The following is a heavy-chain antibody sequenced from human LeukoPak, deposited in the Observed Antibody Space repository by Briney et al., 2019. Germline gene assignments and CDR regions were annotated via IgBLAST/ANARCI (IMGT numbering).Heavy chain of an antibody. CDR1: GGSFSGYY. D-gene: IGHD1-1*01. V-gene: IGHV4-34*01. CDR2: INHRGST. Sequence: SETLSLTCAVNGGSFSGYYWSWIRQPPGKGLEWIGEINHRGSTNYNPSLESRVTISVDTSKNQFSLKLSSVTAADTAVYYCARGPGTTFGYYFDYWGQGTLVTVSS. J-gene: IGHJ4*02. CDR3: ARGPGTTFGYYFDY.